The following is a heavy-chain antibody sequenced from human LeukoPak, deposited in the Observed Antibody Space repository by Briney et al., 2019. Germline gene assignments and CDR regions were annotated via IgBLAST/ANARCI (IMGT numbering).Heavy chain of an antibody. CDR2: ISYSGTT. D-gene: IGHD4-23*01. CDR3: ARNHGGWFDS. V-gene: IGHV4-59*12. CDR1: GGSISNFY. Sequence: SETLSLTCTVSGGSISNFYWTWIRQSPGKGLEWIGYISYSGTTKYSPSLKSRVTMSLDTSKNQFSLKLNSVTAADTAVYYCARNHGGWFDSWGQGTLVTVSS. J-gene: IGHJ5*01.